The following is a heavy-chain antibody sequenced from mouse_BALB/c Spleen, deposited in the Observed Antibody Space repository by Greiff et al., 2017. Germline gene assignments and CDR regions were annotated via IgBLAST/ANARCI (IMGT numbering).Heavy chain of an antibody. CDR3: ARGEGYYGYFDV. Sequence: EVKLEESGGGLVKPGGSLKLSCAASGFTFSSYAMSWVRQTPEKRLEWVASISSGGSTYYPDSVKGRFTISRDNARNILYLQMSSLRSEDTAMYYCARGEGYYGYFDVWGAGTTVTVSS. J-gene: IGHJ1*01. V-gene: IGHV5-6-5*01. CDR1: GFTFSSYA. CDR2: ISSGGST.